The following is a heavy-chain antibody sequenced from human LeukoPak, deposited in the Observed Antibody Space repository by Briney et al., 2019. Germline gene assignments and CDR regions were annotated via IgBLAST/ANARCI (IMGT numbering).Heavy chain of an antibody. J-gene: IGHJ6*02. CDR3: ARGSDTAMFPTYYYYGMDV. Sequence: ASVKVSCKASGYTFTSYGISWVRQAPGQGLEWMGWISAYNGNTNYAQKLQGRVTITADESTSTAYMELSSLRSEDTAVYYCARGSDTAMFPTYYYYGMDVWGQGTTVTVSS. V-gene: IGHV1-18*01. CDR1: GYTFTSYG. CDR2: ISAYNGNT. D-gene: IGHD5-18*01.